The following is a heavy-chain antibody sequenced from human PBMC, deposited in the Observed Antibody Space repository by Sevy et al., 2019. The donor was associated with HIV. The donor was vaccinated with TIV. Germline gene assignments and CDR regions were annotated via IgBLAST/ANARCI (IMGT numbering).Heavy chain of an antibody. CDR2: ISYSGTNK. J-gene: IGHJ4*02. D-gene: IGHD2-21*02. V-gene: IGHV3-30-3*01. Sequence: GGSLRLSCAASGFTFTLYAIHWVRQAPGKGLEWVALISYSGTNKYYADSVKGRFTISRDDSKNTAYLQMNNLGTEDTAVYYCARVAVEYCTDDCYHRFDYWGQGTQVTVSS. CDR3: ARVAVEYCTDDCYHRFDY. CDR1: GFTFTLYA.